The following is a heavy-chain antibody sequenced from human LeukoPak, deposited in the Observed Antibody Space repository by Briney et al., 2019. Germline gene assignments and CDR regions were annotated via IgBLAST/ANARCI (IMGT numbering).Heavy chain of an antibody. Sequence: PGGSLRLSCVASGLTFNSHSMSWVRQAPGMGLEWVSVVSTNGDVTYYADSVKGRFIISRDNSKNTLYLQMNSLRAEDTAVYYCAKVGRQWELLPWAFDIWGQGTMVTVSS. CDR3: AKVGRQWELLPWAFDI. CDR1: GLTFNSHS. J-gene: IGHJ3*02. V-gene: IGHV3-23*01. D-gene: IGHD1-26*01. CDR2: VSTNGDVT.